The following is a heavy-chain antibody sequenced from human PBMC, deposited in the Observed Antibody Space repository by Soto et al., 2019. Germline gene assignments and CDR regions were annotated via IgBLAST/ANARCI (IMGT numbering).Heavy chain of an antibody. V-gene: IGHV4-30-2*01. Sequence: QLQLQESGSGLVKPSQTLSLTCAVSGGSVTSLGYSWSWIRQPPGKGLEWIGYIYHTGSTYYNPSVKGRVAISLDKSKNHFSLTLSSVTAADTAVYFCAGRFGDARGIDFWGQGTLVTVSS. CDR3: AGRFGDARGIDF. CDR2: IYHTGST. CDR1: GGSVTSLGYS. D-gene: IGHD3-10*01. J-gene: IGHJ4*02.